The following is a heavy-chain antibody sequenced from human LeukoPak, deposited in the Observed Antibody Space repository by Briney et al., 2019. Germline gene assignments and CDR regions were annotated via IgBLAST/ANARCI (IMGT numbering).Heavy chain of an antibody. J-gene: IGHJ4*02. D-gene: IGHD2-21*02. Sequence: GASVKVSCKASGYTFTSYGISWVRQAPGQGLEWMGWISAYNGNTNYAQKLQGRVTMTTDTSTSTAYMELRSLRSDDTAVYYRARDENHIVVVTAILDYWGQGTLVTVSS. V-gene: IGHV1-18*01. CDR1: GYTFTSYG. CDR2: ISAYNGNT. CDR3: ARDENHIVVVTAILDY.